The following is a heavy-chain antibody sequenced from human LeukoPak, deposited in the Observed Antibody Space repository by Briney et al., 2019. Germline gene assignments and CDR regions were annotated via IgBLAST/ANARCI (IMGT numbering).Heavy chain of an antibody. CDR1: GCTFSSYA. CDR3: ARGLGIAAAGTRNFDY. CDR2: IIPIFGTA. J-gene: IGHJ4*02. Sequence: SVKVSCKASGCTFSSYAISWVRQAPGQGLEWMGGIIPIFGTANYAQKFQGRVTITADESTSTAYMELSSLRSEDTAVYYCARGLGIAAAGTRNFDYWGQGTLVTVSS. V-gene: IGHV1-69*13. D-gene: IGHD6-13*01.